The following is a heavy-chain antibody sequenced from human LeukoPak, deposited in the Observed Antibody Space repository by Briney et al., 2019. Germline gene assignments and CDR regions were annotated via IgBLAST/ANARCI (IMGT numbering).Heavy chain of an antibody. CDR3: ARVSMTAVSYYFDY. D-gene: IGHD4-11*01. V-gene: IGHV4-59*01. CDR2: IYYSGST. J-gene: IGHJ4*02. Sequence: SETLSLTCTVSGGSIRSYYWSWIRQPPGKGLDWIGYIYYSGSTNYNPSLKRRVTISVDTSKNQFSLKLSSVTAADTAVYYCARVSMTAVSYYFDYWGQGTLVSVSS. CDR1: GGSIRSYY.